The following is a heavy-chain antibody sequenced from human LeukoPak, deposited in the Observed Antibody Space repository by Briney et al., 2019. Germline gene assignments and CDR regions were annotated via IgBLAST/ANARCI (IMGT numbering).Heavy chain of an antibody. CDR2: IWYDGSNK. D-gene: IGHD5-12*01. CDR1: GFTFSSYG. CDR3: ARDLIVPAAMVGGYSGYGDYYYGMDV. V-gene: IGHV3-33*01. Sequence: PGRSLRLSCAASGFTFSSYGMHWVRRAPGKGLEWVAVIWYDGSNKYYADSVKGRFTISRDNSKNTLYLQMNSLRAEDTAVYYCARDLIVPAAMVGGYSGYGDYYYGMDVWGQGTTVTVSS. J-gene: IGHJ6*02.